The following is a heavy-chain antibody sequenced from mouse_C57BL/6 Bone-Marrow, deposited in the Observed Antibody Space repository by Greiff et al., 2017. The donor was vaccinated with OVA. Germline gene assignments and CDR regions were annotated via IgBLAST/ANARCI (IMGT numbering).Heavy chain of an antibody. CDR2: IYPGSGNT. Sequence: QVQLQQSGPELVKPGASVKISCKASGYSFTSYYIHWVKQRPGQGLEWIGWIYPGSGNTKYNEKFKGKATLTADTSSSTAYMQLSSLTSEDSAVYYCAAYYSNYDWYFDVWGTGTTVTVSS. CDR1: GYSFTSYY. CDR3: AAYYSNYDWYFDV. D-gene: IGHD2-5*01. V-gene: IGHV1-66*01. J-gene: IGHJ1*03.